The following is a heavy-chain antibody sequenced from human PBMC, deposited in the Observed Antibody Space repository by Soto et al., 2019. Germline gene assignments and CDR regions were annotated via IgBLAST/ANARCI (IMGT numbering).Heavy chain of an antibody. CDR2: VYWNDDK. CDR3: ASIHYNYANDF. J-gene: IGHJ4*02. Sequence: QITLKESGPTLVKPTQTLTLTCTFSGFSLSTDGVGVGWIRQPPGKALECLAAVYWNDDKHYSPFLKSRLTSTQDTSKDQLVLTLTNMDPVDTATYYCASIHYNYANDFWGQGTLVTVSS. V-gene: IGHV2-5*01. D-gene: IGHD5-18*01. CDR1: GFSLSTDGVG.